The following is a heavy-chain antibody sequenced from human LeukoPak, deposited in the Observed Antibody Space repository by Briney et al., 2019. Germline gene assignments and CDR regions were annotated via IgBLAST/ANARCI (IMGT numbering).Heavy chain of an antibody. CDR2: ISSSSSTI. J-gene: IGHJ6*03. Sequence: PGGSLRLSCAASGFTFSSYEMNWVRQAPGKGLEWVSYISSSSSTIYYADSVKGRFTISRDNAKNSLYLQMNSLRAEDTAVYYCARDTLYCSGGSCYVFHYYYYMDVWGKGTTVTVSS. CDR3: ARDTLYCSGGSCYVFHYYYYMDV. CDR1: GFTFSSYE. D-gene: IGHD2-15*01. V-gene: IGHV3-48*01.